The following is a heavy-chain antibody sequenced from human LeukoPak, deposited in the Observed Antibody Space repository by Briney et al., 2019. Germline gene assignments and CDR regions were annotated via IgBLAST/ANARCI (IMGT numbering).Heavy chain of an antibody. J-gene: IGHJ6*03. CDR1: GGYIGSYY. Sequence: PSETLSLTCTVSGGYIGSYYWSWIRQPAGKGLEWIGRIHTSENTDYNPSLKSRVTMSVDMSTSQFSLRLTSVTAADTAVDYCAREGDYGDYSKSFYYMDVWGKGTTVTVSS. V-gene: IGHV4-4*07. CDR2: IHTSENT. CDR3: AREGDYGDYSKSFYYMDV. D-gene: IGHD4-17*01.